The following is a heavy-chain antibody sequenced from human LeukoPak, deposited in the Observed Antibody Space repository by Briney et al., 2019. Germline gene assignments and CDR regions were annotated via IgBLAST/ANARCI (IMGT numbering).Heavy chain of an antibody. V-gene: IGHV3-23*01. CDR1: GFTFSSYA. Sequence: GGSLKLSCAASGFTFSSYAMSWVRQAPGKGLEWVSAISGSGGSTYYADSVKGRFTISRDNSKNTLYLQMNSLRAEDTAVYYCAKDPPYDFWSGNFDYWGQGTLVTVSS. CDR2: ISGSGGST. D-gene: IGHD3-3*01. J-gene: IGHJ4*02. CDR3: AKDPPYDFWSGNFDY.